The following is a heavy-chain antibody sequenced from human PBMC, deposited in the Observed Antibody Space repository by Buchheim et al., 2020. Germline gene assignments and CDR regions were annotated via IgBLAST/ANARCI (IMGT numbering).Heavy chain of an antibody. V-gene: IGHV3-48*04. CDR1: GFTFSSYG. CDR2: ISGSDNTI. Sequence: VQLVESGGGLIQPGESLRLSCAASGFTFSSYGMNWVRQAPGKGLEWVSFISGSDNTIYYADSVKGRFTISRDSAKNSLVLHMNSLRVEDTAVYYCARDQRDQGYWYFDLWGRGT. CDR3: ARDQRDQGYWYFDL. J-gene: IGHJ2*01.